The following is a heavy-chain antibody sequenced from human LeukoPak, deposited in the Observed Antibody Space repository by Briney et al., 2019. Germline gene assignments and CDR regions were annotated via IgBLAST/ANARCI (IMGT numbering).Heavy chain of an antibody. J-gene: IGHJ4*02. V-gene: IGHV1-69*04. Sequence: ASVKVSCKASGGTFSSYAISWVRQAPGQGLEWMGRIIPILGIANYAQKFQGRVTITADKSTSTAYMELSSLRSEDTAVYYCARGLLGSPGYYFDYWGQGTLVTVSS. CDR2: IIPILGIA. CDR1: GGTFSSYA. CDR3: ARGLLGSPGYYFDY. D-gene: IGHD3-16*01.